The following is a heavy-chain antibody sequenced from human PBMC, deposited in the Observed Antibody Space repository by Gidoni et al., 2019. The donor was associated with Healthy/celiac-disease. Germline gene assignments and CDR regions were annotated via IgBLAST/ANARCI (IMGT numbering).Heavy chain of an antibody. CDR1: GCSISSSSYY. D-gene: IGHD3-10*01. CDR2: IYYSGST. J-gene: IGHJ4*02. CDR3: ARNQWFGELFGLENNRDY. Sequence: QLQLQESGPGLVKPSETLSLTCTVSGCSISSSSYYWGWIRQPPGKGLEWIGSIYYSGSTYYNPSLKSRVTISVDTSKNQFSLKLSAVTAADTAVYYCARNQWFGELFGLENNRDYWGQGTLVTVSS. V-gene: IGHV4-39*01.